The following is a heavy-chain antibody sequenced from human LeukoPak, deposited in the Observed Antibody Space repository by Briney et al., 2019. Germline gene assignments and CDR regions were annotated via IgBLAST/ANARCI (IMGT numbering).Heavy chain of an antibody. CDR3: ATEILYYYDSSGYYVDYFGY. CDR2: IWYGGSNK. Sequence: GRSLRLSCAASGFTFSSYGMHWVRQAPGKGLEWVAVIWYGGSNKYYADSVKGRFTISRDNSKNTLYLQMNSLRAEDTAVYYCATEILYYYDSSGYYVDYFGYWGQGTLVTVSS. D-gene: IGHD3-22*01. J-gene: IGHJ4*02. V-gene: IGHV3-33*08. CDR1: GFTFSSYG.